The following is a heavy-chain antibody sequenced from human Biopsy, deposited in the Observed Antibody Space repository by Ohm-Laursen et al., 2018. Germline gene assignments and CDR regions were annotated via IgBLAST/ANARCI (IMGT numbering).Heavy chain of an antibody. CDR2: IYDRGSTA. Sequence: SETLSLTCTVSGDSVSSGSFYWTWIRQPPGQGLEYIGYIYDRGSTANYNPSLRGRVTISVDTSKNQFSLKLSSVTAADTAVFFCARLYRLDDYWNDDPPDAFDVWGQGTMVTVSS. D-gene: IGHD3-3*01. CDR1: GDSVSSGSFY. J-gene: IGHJ3*01. V-gene: IGHV4-61*01. CDR3: ARLYRLDDYWNDDPPDAFDV.